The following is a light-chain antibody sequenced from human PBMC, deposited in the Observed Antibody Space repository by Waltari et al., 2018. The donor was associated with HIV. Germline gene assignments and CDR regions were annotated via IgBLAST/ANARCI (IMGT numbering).Light chain of an antibody. CDR1: SSHVAPYNS. J-gene: IGLJ2*01. CDR3: SSYTSSSSYVL. CDR2: EVT. V-gene: IGLV2-14*03. Sequence: SALTHPAPVSGSPRQSCTISYTGLSSHVAPYNSVSWYQQHPGKAPKLMLFEVTKRPPGVSDRFSGSKSGNTASLTISGLQAEDEADYYCSSYTSSSSYVLFGGGTKLTVL.